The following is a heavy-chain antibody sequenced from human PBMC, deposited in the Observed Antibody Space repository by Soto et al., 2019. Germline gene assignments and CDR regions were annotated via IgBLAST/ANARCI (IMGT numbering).Heavy chain of an antibody. CDR2: LYHIGST. V-gene: IGHV4-38-2*01. Sequence: PSETLSLTCAVSGYSISSGNYWAWIRQPPGRGLEWIGSLYHIGSTHYNTSLKSRVTISVDTSKNHFSLELSSVTTADTAIYYCRSSTSCYDESCVDVWGQGTMVTVSS. J-gene: IGHJ6*02. D-gene: IGHD2-2*01. CDR1: GYSISSGNY. CDR3: RSSTSCYDESCVDV.